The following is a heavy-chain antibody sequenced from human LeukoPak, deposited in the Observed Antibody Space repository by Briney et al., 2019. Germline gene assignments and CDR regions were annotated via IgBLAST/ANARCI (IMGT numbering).Heavy chain of an antibody. Sequence: PSQTLSLTCTVSGGSISSGGYYWSWIRQPPGKGLEWIGYIYYSGSTNYNPSLKSRVTISVDTSKNQFSLKLSSVTAADTAVYYCARHSRWLATAGPAQYFDYWGQGTLVTVSS. CDR3: ARHSRWLATAGPAQYFDY. CDR1: GGSISSGGYY. CDR2: IYYSGST. D-gene: IGHD6-19*01. J-gene: IGHJ4*02. V-gene: IGHV4-61*08.